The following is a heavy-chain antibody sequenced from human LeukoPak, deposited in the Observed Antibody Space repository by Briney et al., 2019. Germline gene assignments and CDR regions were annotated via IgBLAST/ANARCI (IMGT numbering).Heavy chain of an antibody. CDR1: GFTFSTYA. Sequence: GGSLRLSCAAAGFTFSTYAMNWVRQCPGKGLEWISFISSDGGSTDYAASVGGRFTISRDNSNNKLYLQMNSLGADDTAVYYCAKDLGKYSLWRAPAPRMSAEYYLDHWGQGILVTVSS. V-gene: IGHV3-23*01. CDR2: ISSDGGST. CDR3: AKDLGKYSLWRAPAPRMSAEYYLDH. D-gene: IGHD2/OR15-2a*01. J-gene: IGHJ4*02.